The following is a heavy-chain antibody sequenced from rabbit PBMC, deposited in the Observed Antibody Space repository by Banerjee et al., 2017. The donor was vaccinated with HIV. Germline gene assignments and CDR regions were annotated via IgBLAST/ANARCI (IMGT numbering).Heavy chain of an antibody. Sequence: QSLTESGGYLVKPGASLTLSSTASGFLLYSSYLMCWVRQAPGKGLEWIGTIDTNNVNTDYASWAKGRFTFSKASSTTVTLQMSSLTAAGTATYYCARVRGHSTYDLDLWCPGTLVTVS. CDR3: ARVRGHSTYDLDL. CDR2: IDTNNVNT. V-gene: IGHV1S40*01. CDR1: GFLLYSSYL. J-gene: IGHJ4*01. D-gene: IGHD7-1*01.